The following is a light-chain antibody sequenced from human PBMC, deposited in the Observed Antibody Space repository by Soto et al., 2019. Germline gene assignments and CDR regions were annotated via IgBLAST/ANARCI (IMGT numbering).Light chain of an antibody. CDR2: QAS. J-gene: IGKJ2*01. Sequence: DIQMTQSPTFLSASVGDRVTITCRASLSISSYLAWYHQKPGQAPKLLIYQASTLENGVPSRISGSGSGTEFTLTISSLQPDDFATYHCQQYNNYPFTFGQGNKLEI. CDR3: QQYNNYPFT. CDR1: LSISSY. V-gene: IGKV1-5*03.